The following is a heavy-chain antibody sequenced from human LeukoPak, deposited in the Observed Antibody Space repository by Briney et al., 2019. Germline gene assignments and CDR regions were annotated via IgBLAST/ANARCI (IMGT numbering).Heavy chain of an antibody. Sequence: SETLSLTCTVSGDSMSGYWGWVRQPAGKGLEWIGRICTSGGTDYNPSLKSRITMSVDTSKNQFSLKLRSMTAADTAVYYCARSNSGSYGWFDPWGQGTLVTVSS. CDR2: ICTSGGT. D-gene: IGHD1-26*01. J-gene: IGHJ5*02. CDR3: ARSNSGSYGWFDP. CDR1: GDSMSGY. V-gene: IGHV4-4*07.